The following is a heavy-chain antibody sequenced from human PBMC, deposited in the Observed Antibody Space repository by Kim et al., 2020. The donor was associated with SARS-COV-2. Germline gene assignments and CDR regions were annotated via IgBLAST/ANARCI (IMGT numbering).Heavy chain of an antibody. D-gene: IGHD4-17*01. Sequence: NYAQKLQGRVTMTTDTSTSTAYMELRSLRSDDTAVYYCARGKDGDYSFDYWGQGTLVTVSS. CDR3: ARGKDGDYSFDY. J-gene: IGHJ4*02. V-gene: IGHV1-18*01.